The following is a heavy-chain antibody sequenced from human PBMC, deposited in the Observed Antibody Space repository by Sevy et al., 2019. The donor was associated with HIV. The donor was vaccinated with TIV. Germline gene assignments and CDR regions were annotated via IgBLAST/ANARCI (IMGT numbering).Heavy chain of an antibody. CDR1: GFTFKYHF. J-gene: IGHJ4*02. V-gene: IGHV3-21*01. Sequence: GGSLRLSCAASGFTFKYHFMNWVRQVPGKGLEWVSYISSASSYINYSDSVKGRFTISRDNAKNLVFLEMNNLRPEDTAVYFCARGDYYGSLYYFDYWGQGTLVTVSS. CDR3: ARGDYYGSLYYFDY. CDR2: ISSASSYI. D-gene: IGHD3-10*01.